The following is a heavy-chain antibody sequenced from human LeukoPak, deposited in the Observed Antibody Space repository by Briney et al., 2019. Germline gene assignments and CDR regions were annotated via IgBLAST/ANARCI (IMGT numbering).Heavy chain of an antibody. D-gene: IGHD3-10*01. Sequence: GESLKISCKGSGHSFTNYWIGWVRQMPGKGLEWMGIIYPGDSDTRYSPSFQGQVTISADKSISTAYLQWSSLKASDTAMYYCARLADGESYGMDVWGQGTTVTVSS. CDR3: ARLADGESYGMDV. V-gene: IGHV5-51*01. J-gene: IGHJ6*02. CDR2: IYPGDSDT. CDR1: GHSFTNYW.